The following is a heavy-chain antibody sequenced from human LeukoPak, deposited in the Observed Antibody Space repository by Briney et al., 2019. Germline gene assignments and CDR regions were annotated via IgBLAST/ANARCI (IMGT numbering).Heavy chain of an antibody. Sequence: GESLKISCKGSGYSFTSYWIGWVRQMPGKDLEWMGIISPADSDTKYSPSFQGQVTISADKSISTAYLQWSSLKASDTAIYYCARLDHYDILTGFVGDFWGQGTLVTVSS. CDR2: ISPADSDT. V-gene: IGHV5-51*01. D-gene: IGHD3-9*01. CDR1: GYSFTSYW. CDR3: ARLDHYDILTGFVGDF. J-gene: IGHJ4*02.